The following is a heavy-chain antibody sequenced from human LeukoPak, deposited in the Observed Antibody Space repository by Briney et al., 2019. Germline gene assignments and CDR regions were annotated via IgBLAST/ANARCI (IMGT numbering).Heavy chain of an antibody. CDR1: GYTFTGYY. Sequence: GSVKVSCAASGYTFTGYYMHWVRQAPGQGLEWRGWINPNSGGTNYAQKFHGRVTMTRDTSISTAYLELSRLRSDDTAVYYCARERVIVATNFEIDVWGKGTTVTISS. CDR2: INPNSGGT. D-gene: IGHD5-12*01. CDR3: ARERVIVATNFEIDV. V-gene: IGHV1-2*02. J-gene: IGHJ6*04.